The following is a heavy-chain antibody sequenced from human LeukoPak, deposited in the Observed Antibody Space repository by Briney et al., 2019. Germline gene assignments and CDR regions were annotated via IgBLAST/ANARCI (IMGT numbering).Heavy chain of an antibody. Sequence: SETLSLTCTVSGDSFSSVTDYWAWIRQPPGKGLEWIASGDYSGSTYYNPSLKSRVTISVDTSKNQFSLKLSSVTAADTAVYYCARDIPDYDSSGYFDYWGQGTLVTVSS. CDR1: GDSFSSVTDY. CDR2: GDYSGST. V-gene: IGHV4-39*07. D-gene: IGHD3-22*01. J-gene: IGHJ4*02. CDR3: ARDIPDYDSSGYFDY.